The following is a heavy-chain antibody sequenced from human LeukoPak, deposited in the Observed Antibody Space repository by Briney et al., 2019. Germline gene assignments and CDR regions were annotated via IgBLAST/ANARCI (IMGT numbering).Heavy chain of an antibody. D-gene: IGHD3-22*01. V-gene: IGHV7-4-1*02. CDR2: INMYTANP. Sequence: ASVKVSCKASGYTFTRYAINWLRQAPGQGLEWMGWINMYTANPAYAQGFTERFVFSLDTSVTTAYLQISNLKTEDTAVYYCAREHPGRSGYGFDYWGQGTLVTVSS. CDR1: GYTFTRYA. J-gene: IGHJ4*02. CDR3: AREHPGRSGYGFDY.